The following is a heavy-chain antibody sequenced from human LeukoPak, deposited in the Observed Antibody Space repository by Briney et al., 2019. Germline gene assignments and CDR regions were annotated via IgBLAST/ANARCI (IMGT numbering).Heavy chain of an antibody. J-gene: IGHJ6*03. Sequence: SETLSLTCTVSGDSISISTYYWGWIRQPPGKGLEWIGSIYYSGSTYYDPSLKSRVTISVDTSKNQFSLKLSSVTAADTAVYYCARDIVVVPAAITRYYYYYYYVDVWGKGTTVTISS. CDR1: GDSISISTYY. D-gene: IGHD2-2*01. CDR2: IYYSGST. V-gene: IGHV4-39*07. CDR3: ARDIVVVPAAITRYYYYYYYVDV.